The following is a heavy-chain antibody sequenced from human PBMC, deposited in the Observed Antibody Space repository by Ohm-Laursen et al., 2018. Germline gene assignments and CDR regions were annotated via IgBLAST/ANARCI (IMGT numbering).Heavy chain of an antibody. CDR3: TTDGGLCSGSSCLPNGGRY. V-gene: IGHV3-15*01. CDR2: VKSIINGGTT. Sequence: SRRLSCAASGFPFSNAWMSWVRKGPGKGLEWVGRVKSIINGGTTDYPAPVKGRFTISRDDSKNMLYLQMNSLKTEDTGNYYCTTDGGLCSGSSCLPNGGRYWGQGTLVTVSS. CDR1: GFPFSNAW. J-gene: IGHJ4*02. D-gene: IGHD2-2*01.